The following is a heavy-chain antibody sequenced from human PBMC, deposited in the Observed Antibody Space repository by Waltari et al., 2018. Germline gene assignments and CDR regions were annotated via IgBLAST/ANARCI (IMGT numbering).Heavy chain of an antibody. V-gene: IGHV3-74*01. CDR2: INSDGSDT. CDR3: ARVARKTYSSPVPGRDYYYGMDV. J-gene: IGHJ6*02. D-gene: IGHD3-22*01. CDR1: GFTFNKYW. Sequence: EEQLVESGGGLIQPGESLRVSCAVSGFTFNKYWMTWVRQSPGQGLVWVERINSDGSDTSYADFVKGRFTISRDNAKNTVYLQMKSLRAEDTAVYFCARVARKTYSSPVPGRDYYYGMDVWGLGTTVTVSS.